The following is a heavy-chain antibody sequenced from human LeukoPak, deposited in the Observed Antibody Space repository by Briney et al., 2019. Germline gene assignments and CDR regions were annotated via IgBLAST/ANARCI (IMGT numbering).Heavy chain of an antibody. D-gene: IGHD3-10*01. V-gene: IGHV3-11*06. CDR1: GFTFSDYY. Sequence: NPGGSLRLSCAASGFTFSDYYMRWVRQAPGKGGEWVSYISSSSRYTNYADSGKGRFTISRDNAKNSLYLQMNSLRAEDTAVYYCARDANGSGSYKYFHPYYYGMDVWGQGTTVTLSS. CDR2: ISSSSRYT. CDR3: ARDANGSGSYKYFHPYYYGMDV. J-gene: IGHJ6*02.